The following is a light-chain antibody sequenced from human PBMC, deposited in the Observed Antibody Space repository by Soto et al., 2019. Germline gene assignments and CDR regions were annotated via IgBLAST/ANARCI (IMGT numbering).Light chain of an antibody. CDR2: AAS. CDR1: QSISNY. V-gene: IGKV1-39*01. J-gene: IGKJ2*01. CDR3: QQGYSTPHT. Sequence: DRQMTQSPSSLSASVGDRVTITCRASQSISNYLNWYQQKPGKAPKLLISAASSLQSGVPSRFSGSGSGTDFTLTISSQQPEDFATYYCQQGYSTPHTFGQGTKLEIK.